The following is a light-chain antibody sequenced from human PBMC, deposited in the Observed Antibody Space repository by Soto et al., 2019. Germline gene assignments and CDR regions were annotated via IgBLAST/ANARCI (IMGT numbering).Light chain of an antibody. Sequence: DIQMTQSPSTLSASVGDRVTITCRASQSISNRLAWYQQKPGKAPKVLIYDASSLESGVPSRFSGSGSGTDFTLTISCLQSEDFATYYCQQYYSYPLTFGGGTKVDIK. CDR2: DAS. J-gene: IGKJ4*01. CDR3: QQYYSYPLT. CDR1: QSISNR. V-gene: IGKV1-5*01.